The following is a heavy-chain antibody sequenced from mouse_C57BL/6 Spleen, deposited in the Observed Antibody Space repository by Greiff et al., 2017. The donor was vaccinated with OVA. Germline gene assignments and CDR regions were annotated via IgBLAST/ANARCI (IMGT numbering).Heavy chain of an antibody. Sequence: EVKLEESGGGLVQPGGSMKLSCVASGFTFSNYWMNWVRQSPEKGLELVAQIRLKSDNYATHYAESVKGRFTISRDDSKSSVYLQMNNLRAEDTGIDYCTGGTGTTWFSYWGQGTLVTVSA. V-gene: IGHV6-3*01. CDR2: IRLKSDNYAT. CDR1: GFTFSNYW. CDR3: TGGTGTTWFSY. D-gene: IGHD4-1*01. J-gene: IGHJ3*01.